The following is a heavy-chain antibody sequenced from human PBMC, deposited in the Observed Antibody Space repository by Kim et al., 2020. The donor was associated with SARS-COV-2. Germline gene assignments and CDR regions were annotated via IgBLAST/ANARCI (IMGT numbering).Heavy chain of an antibody. V-gene: IGHV3-11*01. D-gene: IGHD6-19*01. Sequence: GGSLRLSCAASGFTFSDYYMSWIRQAPGKGLEWVSYISSSGSTIYYADSVKGRFTISRDNAKNSLYLQMNSLRAEDTAVYYCARAYSSGWYRQTSYYYGMDGWGQGTTVTVSS. J-gene: IGHJ6*02. CDR1: GFTFSDYY. CDR3: ARAYSSGWYRQTSYYYGMDG. CDR2: ISSSGSTI.